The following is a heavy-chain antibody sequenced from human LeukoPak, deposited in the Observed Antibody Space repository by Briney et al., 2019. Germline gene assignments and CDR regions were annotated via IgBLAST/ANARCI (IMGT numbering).Heavy chain of an antibody. CDR1: GYSISSGYY. V-gene: IGHV4-38-2*01. J-gene: IGHJ4*02. CDR2: RLHSGTT. CDR3: ARHGRGPVDY. D-gene: IGHD1-26*01. Sequence: PSETLSLTCAVSGYSISSGYYWGWIRQPPGKGVEWIGTRLHSGTTYYNPSPKSRVTISVDTPNNQFSLKLSSMTAVDTAVYYCARHGRGPVDYWGQGTLVTVSS.